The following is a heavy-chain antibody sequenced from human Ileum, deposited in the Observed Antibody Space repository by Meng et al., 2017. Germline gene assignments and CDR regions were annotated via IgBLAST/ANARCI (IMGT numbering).Heavy chain of an antibody. V-gene: IGHV3-15*07. CDR2: IKSKGAGGTV. D-gene: IGHD6-13*01. CDR3: THVRDPSSWSFGT. CDR1: GLTFSDAW. J-gene: IGHJ5*02. Sequence: GESLKISCGVSGLTFSDAWMSWVRQAPGKGLEWVGRIKSKGAGGTVDYAAPVKGRFAISRDDSKNTMSLQMNSLKSEDTGVYFCTHVRDPSSWSFGTWGQGTQVTV.